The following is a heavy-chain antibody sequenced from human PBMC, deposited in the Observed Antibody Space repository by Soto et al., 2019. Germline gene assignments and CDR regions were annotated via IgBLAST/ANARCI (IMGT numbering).Heavy chain of an antibody. CDR2: IWYDGSNR. Sequence: QVQLVESGGGVVQPGMSLRLSCATSGFSFSSHAMHWVRQAPGKGLEWVAQIWYDGSNRYYADSMRGRFTISRDFFKNTAFLQMDSLRAEDTAVYYCARDGQNLAPYAFDMWGQGTLGTVSS. CDR3: ARDGQNLAPYAFDM. CDR1: GFSFSSHA. J-gene: IGHJ3*02. V-gene: IGHV3-33*01.